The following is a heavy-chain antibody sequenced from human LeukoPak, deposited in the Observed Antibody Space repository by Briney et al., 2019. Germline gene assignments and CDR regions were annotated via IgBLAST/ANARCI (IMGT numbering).Heavy chain of an antibody. D-gene: IGHD6-19*01. CDR2: IIPILGIA. J-gene: IGHJ4*02. CDR1: GGTFSSYA. Sequence: SVKVSCKASGGTFSSYAISWVRQAPGQGLEWMGRIIPILGIANYAQKYQGRVTITADKSTSTAYMELSSLRSEDTAVYYCARPAVAVESAAGYWGQGTLVTVSS. V-gene: IGHV1-69*04. CDR3: ARPAVAVESAAGY.